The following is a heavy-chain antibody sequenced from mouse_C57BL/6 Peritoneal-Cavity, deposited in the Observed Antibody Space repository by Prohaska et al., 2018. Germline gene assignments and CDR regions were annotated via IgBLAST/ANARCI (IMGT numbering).Heavy chain of an antibody. CDR2: IQPSNSVT. V-gene: IGHV1-74*01. D-gene: IGHD4-1*01. CDR1: GYTFTSYW. Sequence: GAELVKPGASVKVSCKASGYTFTSYWMDWVKQRPCQVLEWIGIIQPSNSVTNYNQKFKGKATLTVDKSSSTAYMQLSSLTSEDSAVYYCAMEAISGTVDYWGQGTTLTVSS. J-gene: IGHJ2*01. CDR3: AMEAISGTVDY.